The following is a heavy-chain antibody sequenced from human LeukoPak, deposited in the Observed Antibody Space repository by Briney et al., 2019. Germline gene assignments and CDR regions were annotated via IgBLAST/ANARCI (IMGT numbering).Heavy chain of an antibody. Sequence: PGGSLRLSCAASGFTFSTYAMSWVRQAPGKGLEWVSAISGSADNTYYADSVKGRFTISRDNSKNTLYLQTNSLRAEDTAVYYCAKVSYYYDSSGFPTFDYWGQGTLVTVSS. CDR3: AKVSYYYDSSGFPTFDY. V-gene: IGHV3-23*01. CDR1: GFTFSTYA. J-gene: IGHJ4*02. D-gene: IGHD3-22*01. CDR2: ISGSADNT.